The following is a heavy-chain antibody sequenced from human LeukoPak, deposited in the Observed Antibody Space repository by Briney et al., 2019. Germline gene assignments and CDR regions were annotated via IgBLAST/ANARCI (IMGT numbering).Heavy chain of an antibody. V-gene: IGHV3-30*18. D-gene: IGHD6-13*01. CDR3: AKDWEQQLAYGNWLDP. CDR2: ISYDGSNK. CDR1: GFTFSSYG. J-gene: IGHJ5*02. Sequence: GGSLRLSCAASGFTFSSYGMHWVRQAPGKGLEWVAVISYDGSNKYYADSVKGRFTISRDNSKNTLYLQMNSLRAEDTAVYYCAKDWEQQLAYGNWLDPWGQGTLVTVSS.